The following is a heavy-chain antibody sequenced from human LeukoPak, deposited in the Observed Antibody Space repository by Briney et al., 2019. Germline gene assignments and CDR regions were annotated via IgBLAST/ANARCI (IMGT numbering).Heavy chain of an antibody. CDR3: AKESLVFGLLEAYDY. J-gene: IGHJ4*02. CDR2: ISYDGSNK. CDR1: GFTFSSYG. V-gene: IGHV3-30*18. D-gene: IGHD1-26*01. Sequence: GGSLRLSCAASGFTFSSYGMHWVRQAPGKGLEWVAVISYDGSNKYYADSVKGRFTISRDNSKNTLYLQMNSLRAEDTAVYYCAKESLVFGLLEAYDYWGQGTLATVSS.